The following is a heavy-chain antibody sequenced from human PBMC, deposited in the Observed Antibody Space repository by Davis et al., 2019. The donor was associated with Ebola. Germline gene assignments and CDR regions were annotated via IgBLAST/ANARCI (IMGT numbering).Heavy chain of an antibody. V-gene: IGHV4-38-2*02. J-gene: IGHJ5*02. CDR1: GYSTSSGYY. D-gene: IGHD6-13*01. Sequence: MPSETLSLTCTLSGYSTSSGYYWGWTRQPPGKGLEWLGSIYHSGSTYYNPSLKTRVPISVDTSKNQFSLKLSSVTAAATAMYYCARRGTSSWYAGWFDPWGQGSLVTVSS. CDR3: ARRGTSSWYAGWFDP. CDR2: IYHSGST.